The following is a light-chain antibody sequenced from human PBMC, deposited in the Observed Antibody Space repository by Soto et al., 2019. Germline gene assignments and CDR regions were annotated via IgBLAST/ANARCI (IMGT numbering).Light chain of an antibody. CDR1: SSDVGGYNY. CDR3: SSFAGGGNPVL. J-gene: IGLJ2*01. CDR2: EVT. Sequence: QSALTQPPSASGSLGQSVTISGTGTSSDVGGYNYVSWHQQHPGKAPKVMIYEVTKRPPGVPDRFSGSKSGNAASLAVSGLQAEDEADYYCSSFAGGGNPVLLGGGTQLTVL. V-gene: IGLV2-8*01.